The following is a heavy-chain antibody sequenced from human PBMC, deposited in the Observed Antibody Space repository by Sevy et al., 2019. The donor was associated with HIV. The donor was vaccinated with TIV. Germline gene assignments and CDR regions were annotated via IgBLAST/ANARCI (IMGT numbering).Heavy chain of an antibody. Sequence: ASVKVSCKVSGYTLTQLSMHWVRQAPGEGPEWMATFDPEDGETFYAQKFQGRLTMTEDTSRHTAYMELSSLRSEDTAVYYCATTKDYYDSSDYPFDDWGQGTPVTVSS. CDR3: ATTKDYYDSSDYPFDD. J-gene: IGHJ4*02. V-gene: IGHV1-24*01. D-gene: IGHD3-22*01. CDR1: GYTLTQLS. CDR2: FDPEDGET.